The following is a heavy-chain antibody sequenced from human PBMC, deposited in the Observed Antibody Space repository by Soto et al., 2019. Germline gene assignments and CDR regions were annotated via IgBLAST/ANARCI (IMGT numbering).Heavy chain of an antibody. CDR2: INPSSSYT. CDR3: ARGHHSMDV. J-gene: IGHJ6*02. CDR1: GFTFSDHY. V-gene: IGHV3-11*06. Sequence: PRLSCAASGFTFSDHYMSLIRQATGKRLEWISYINPSSSYTHYADSVKGRFTISRDNAENSLYLQMNSLRVEDTALYYCARGHHSMDVWGQGATVTVSS.